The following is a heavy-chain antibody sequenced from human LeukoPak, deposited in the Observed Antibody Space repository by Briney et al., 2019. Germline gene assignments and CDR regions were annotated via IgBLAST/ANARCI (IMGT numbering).Heavy chain of an antibody. D-gene: IGHD5-18*01. CDR2: IKQDGSEK. J-gene: IGHJ4*02. V-gene: IGHV3-7*01. CDR3: ARDMWIQLPRDDY. CDR1: GFSFSSYW. Sequence: GGSLRLSCAASGFSFSSYWMSWVRQAPGKGLEWVANIKQDGSEKYYVDSVKGRFTISRDNAKNSLYLQMNSLRAEDTAVYYCARDMWIQLPRDDYWGQGTLVTVSS.